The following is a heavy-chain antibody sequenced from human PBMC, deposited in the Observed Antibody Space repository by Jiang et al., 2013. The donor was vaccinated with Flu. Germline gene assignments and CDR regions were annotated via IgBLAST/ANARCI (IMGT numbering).Heavy chain of an antibody. CDR1: GGTFSSYA. J-gene: IGHJ2*01. V-gene: IGHV1-69*01. CDR3: ARDGYYDSSGYNYLRGYWYFDL. CDR2: IIPIFGTA. D-gene: IGHD3-22*01. Sequence: VQLVESGAEVKKPGSSVKVSCKASGGTFSSYAISWVRQAPGQGLEWMGGIIPIFGTANYAQKFQGRVTITADESTSTAYMELSSLRSEDTAVYYCARDGYYDSSGYNYLRGYWYFDLWGRGTLVTVSS.